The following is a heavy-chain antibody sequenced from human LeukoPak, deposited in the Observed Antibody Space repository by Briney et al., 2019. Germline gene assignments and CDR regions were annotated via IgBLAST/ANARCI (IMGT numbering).Heavy chain of an antibody. CDR2: ISGSGGST. V-gene: IGHV3-23*01. D-gene: IGHD6-13*01. CDR3: AKARYSSSWYHFDY. CDR1: GFTFSSYA. Sequence: PGXSLRFSCAASGFTFSSYAMSWVRQAPGKGVEWVSAISGSGGSTYYADSVKGRFTISRDNSKNTLYLQMNSLRVEDTAIYYCAKARYSSSWYHFDYWGQGTLVTVSS. J-gene: IGHJ4*02.